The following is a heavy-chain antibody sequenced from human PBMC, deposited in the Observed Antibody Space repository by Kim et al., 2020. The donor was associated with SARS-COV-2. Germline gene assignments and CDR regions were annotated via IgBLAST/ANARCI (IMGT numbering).Heavy chain of an antibody. Sequence: YADSVKGGFTISRDNAKHSLYLQMNSLRDEDTAVYYCARSRIAVAGTVDYWGQGTLVTVSS. J-gene: IGHJ4*02. CDR3: ARSRIAVAGTVDY. V-gene: IGHV3-48*02. D-gene: IGHD6-19*01.